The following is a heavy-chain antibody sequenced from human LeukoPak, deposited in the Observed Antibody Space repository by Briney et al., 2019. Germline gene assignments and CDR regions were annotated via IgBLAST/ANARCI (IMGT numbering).Heavy chain of an antibody. V-gene: IGHV4-39*01. CDR2: VYPSGDT. J-gene: IGHJ4*01. CDR3: AGSNSNSRFAY. Sequence: SETLSLTCTVSGGSISSTTYYWGWIRQPPGKVLEWIGSVYPSGDTYYNPSLESRVTISIDTSTNQFSLRLSSVTAADTAIYYCAGSNSNSRFAYWGQGTLVTVSS. CDR1: GGSISSTTYY. D-gene: IGHD2/OR15-2a*01.